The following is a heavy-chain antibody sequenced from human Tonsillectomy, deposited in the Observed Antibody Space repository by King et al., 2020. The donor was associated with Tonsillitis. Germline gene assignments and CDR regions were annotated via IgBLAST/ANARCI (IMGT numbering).Heavy chain of an antibody. D-gene: IGHD6-13*01. CDR2: ISSSSSYT. V-gene: IGHV3-11*06. Sequence: VQLVESGGGLVKPGGSLRLSCAASGFTFSDYYMSWIRQAPGKGLEWVSYISSSSSYTNYADSVQGRFTISRDNAKNSLYLQMNSLRAEDTAVYYCARDLSAGRGVKHAFDIWGQGTMVTVSS. J-gene: IGHJ3*02. CDR3: ARDLSAGRGVKHAFDI. CDR1: GFTFSDYY.